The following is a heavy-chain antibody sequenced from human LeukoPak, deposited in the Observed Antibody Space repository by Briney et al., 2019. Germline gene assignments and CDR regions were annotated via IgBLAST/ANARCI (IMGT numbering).Heavy chain of an antibody. CDR1: GFTFSSYS. D-gene: IGHD3-22*01. CDR2: ISSSSTI. Sequence: GGSLRLSCAASGFTFSSYSMNWVRQAPGKGLEWVSYISSSSTIYYADSVKGRFTISRDNAKNSLYLQMNSLRAEDTAVYYCARDAQPQYYYDSSGYYYPGYWGQGTLVTVSS. J-gene: IGHJ4*02. V-gene: IGHV3-48*01. CDR3: ARDAQPQYYYDSSGYYYPGY.